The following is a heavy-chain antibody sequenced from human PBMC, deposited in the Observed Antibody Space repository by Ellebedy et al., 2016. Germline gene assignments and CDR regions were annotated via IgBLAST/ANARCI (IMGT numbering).Heavy chain of an antibody. CDR2: ISYDGSNK. CDR3: ARDLMVRGFGNYGMDV. Sequence: GGSLRLXXAASGFTFSSYGMHWVRQAPGKGLEWVAVISYDGSNKYYADSVKGRFTISRDNSKDTLYLQMDSLRAEDTAVYYCARDLMVRGFGNYGMDVWGQGTTVTVSS. D-gene: IGHD3-10*01. CDR1: GFTFSSYG. V-gene: IGHV3-30*03. J-gene: IGHJ6*02.